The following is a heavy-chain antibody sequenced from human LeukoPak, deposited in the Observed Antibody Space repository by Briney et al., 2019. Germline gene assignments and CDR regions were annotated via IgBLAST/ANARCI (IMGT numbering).Heavy chain of an antibody. CDR2: ISYDGSNK. CDR1: GFTFSNYA. D-gene: IGHD6-13*01. V-gene: IGHV3-30*04. J-gene: IGHJ6*02. Sequence: GRSLRLSCGASGFTFSNYAMHWVRQAPGKGLEWVAVISYDGSNKYYADSVKGRFTISRDNSKNTLYLQMNSLRAEDTAVYYCARDYKQLVRYYYYGMDVWGQGTTVTVSS. CDR3: ARDYKQLVRYYYYGMDV.